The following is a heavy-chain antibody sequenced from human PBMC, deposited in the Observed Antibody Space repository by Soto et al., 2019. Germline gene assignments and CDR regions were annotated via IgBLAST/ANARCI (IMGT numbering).Heavy chain of an antibody. J-gene: IGHJ6*02. CDR1: GGTFSSYA. D-gene: IGHD3-10*01. Sequence: QVQLVQSGAEVKKPGSSVKVSCKASGGTFSSYAISWVRQAPGQGLEWMGGIIPTFGTANYAQKLQGRITITADESTSKAYMELSSLRSEDTAGYYCSWVRGADYGMDVWGQGTTVTVSS. CDR3: SWVRGADYGMDV. V-gene: IGHV1-69*12. CDR2: IIPTFGTA.